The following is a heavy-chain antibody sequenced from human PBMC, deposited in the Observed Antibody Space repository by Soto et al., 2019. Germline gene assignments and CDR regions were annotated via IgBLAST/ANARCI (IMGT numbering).Heavy chain of an antibody. CDR1: GFTFSIYA. CDR2: ISGGGGVST. CDR3: AKDAISMVRGVNNWFDP. J-gene: IGHJ5*02. Sequence: RGSLILSCASSGFTFSIYAMAWVRQAPGNGLEWVSGISGGGGVSTYYADSVKGRFTISRDNSMNTLYLQMKRLRAEDTAVYYCAKDAISMVRGVNNWFDPWGQGTMVTVSS. V-gene: IGHV3-23*01. D-gene: IGHD3-10*01.